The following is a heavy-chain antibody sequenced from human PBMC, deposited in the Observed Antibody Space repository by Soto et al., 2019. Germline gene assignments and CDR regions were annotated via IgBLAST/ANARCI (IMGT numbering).Heavy chain of an antibody. J-gene: IGHJ3*02. CDR3: ARGKVGATGPFDAFDI. CDR1: GGTFSSYA. D-gene: IGHD1-26*01. V-gene: IGHV1-69*06. Sequence: ASVKVSCKASGGTFSSYAISWERQAPGQGLEWMGGIIPIFGTANYAQKFQGRVTITADKSTSTAYMELSSLRSEDTAVYYCARGKVGATGPFDAFDIWGQGTMVTVSS. CDR2: IIPIFGTA.